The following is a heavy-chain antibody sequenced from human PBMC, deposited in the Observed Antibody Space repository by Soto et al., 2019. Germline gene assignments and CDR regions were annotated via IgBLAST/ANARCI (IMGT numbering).Heavy chain of an antibody. CDR2: IYYSGST. J-gene: IGHJ5*02. Sequence: QVQLQESGPGLVKPSETLSLTCTVSGGSISSYYWSWIRQPPGKGLEWIGYIYYSGSTNYNPSLHTRTTXSXDXSKHQFSLKLSSVTAADTAVYSGARYGSGRYPRFDPWGQGTLVTVSS. CDR3: ARYGSGRYPRFDP. D-gene: IGHD3-10*01. CDR1: GGSISSYY. V-gene: IGHV4-59*01.